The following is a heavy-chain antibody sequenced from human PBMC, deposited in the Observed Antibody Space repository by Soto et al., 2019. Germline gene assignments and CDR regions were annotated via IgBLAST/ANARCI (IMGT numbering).Heavy chain of an antibody. CDR3: ARAGTHCTNGVCYTNWFDP. CDR2: IIPILGIA. J-gene: IGHJ5*02. D-gene: IGHD2-8*01. Sequence: EASVKVSCKASGGTFSSYTISWVRQAPGQGLEWMGRIIPILGIANYAQKFQGRVTITADKSTSTAYMELSSLRSEDTAVYYCARAGTHCTNGVCYTNWFDPWGQGTLVTVSS. CDR1: GGTFSSYT. V-gene: IGHV1-69*02.